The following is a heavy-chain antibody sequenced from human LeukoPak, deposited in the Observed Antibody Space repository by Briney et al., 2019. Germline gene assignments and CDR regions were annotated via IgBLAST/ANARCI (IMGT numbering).Heavy chain of an antibody. CDR2: INSDGTST. CDR3: AKDAWGSSMAY. CDR1: GFTFSNYW. Sequence: PGGSLRLSCAASGFTFSNYWMHWVRQAPGKGRVWVSRINSDGTSTSYADSVRGRFTISRDNAKNTLYLQLNSLRPEDTAVYYCAKDAWGSSMAYWGQGTLVTVSS. J-gene: IGHJ4*02. V-gene: IGHV3-74*01. D-gene: IGHD3-16*01.